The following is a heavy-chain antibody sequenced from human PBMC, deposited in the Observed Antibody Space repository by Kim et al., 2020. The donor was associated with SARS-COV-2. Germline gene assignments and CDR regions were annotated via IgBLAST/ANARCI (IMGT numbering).Heavy chain of an antibody. V-gene: IGHV3-33*06. Sequence: GGSLRLSCAASGFTFSSYGMHWVRQAPGKGLEWVAVIWYDGSKNYYVDSVKGRFTISRDNSKNTLYLQMNSLRAEDAAVYYCANGGSSSSWAHLYWGQGT. CDR2: IWYDGSKN. CDR3: ANGGSSSSWAHLY. CDR1: GFTFSSYG. J-gene: IGHJ4*02. D-gene: IGHD2-2*01.